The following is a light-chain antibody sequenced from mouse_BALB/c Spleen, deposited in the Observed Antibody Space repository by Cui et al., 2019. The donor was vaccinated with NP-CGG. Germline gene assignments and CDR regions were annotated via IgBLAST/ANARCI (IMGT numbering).Light chain of an antibody. J-gene: IGLJ1*01. CDR2: GTN. CDR1: TGAVTTSNY. V-gene: IGLV1*01. Sequence: AVVTQISALTTSPGETVTLTCRSSTGAVTTSNYANWVQEKPNHLFTGLIGGTNNRAPSVPARFSGSLIGDKAALTITGTQTEDEAIYFCALWYSNHWVFGGGTKLTVL. CDR3: ALWYSNHWV.